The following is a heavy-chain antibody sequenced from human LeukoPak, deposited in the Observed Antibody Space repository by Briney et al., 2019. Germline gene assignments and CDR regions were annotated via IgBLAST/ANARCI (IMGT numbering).Heavy chain of an antibody. Sequence: GGALRLSCVDSVFTLSRYWMSWVCALPGKGVEWVAQIYQDATEKYYVDSVKGRCTISRDNAKNSLYLQMNSLRAEDAAVYYCSRIFWYSSSWYFDSWGQGTLVTVSS. V-gene: IGHV3-7*04. CDR1: VFTLSRYW. CDR3: SRIFWYSSSWYFDS. J-gene: IGHJ4*02. CDR2: IYQDATEK. D-gene: IGHD6-13*01.